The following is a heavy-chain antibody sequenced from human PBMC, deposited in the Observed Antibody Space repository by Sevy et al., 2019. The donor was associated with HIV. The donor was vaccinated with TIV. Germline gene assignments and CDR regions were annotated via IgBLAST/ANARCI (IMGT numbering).Heavy chain of an antibody. CDR2: ISSSSSYI. V-gene: IGHV3-21*01. J-gene: IGHJ4*02. Sequence: GGSLRLSCAASGFTFSSYSMNWVRQAPGKGLEWFSSISSSSSYIYYADSVKGRFTISRDNAKNSLYLQMNSLRAEDTAVYYCARGDSSGYYYWGQGTLVTVSS. D-gene: IGHD3-22*01. CDR3: ARGDSSGYYY. CDR1: GFTFSSYS.